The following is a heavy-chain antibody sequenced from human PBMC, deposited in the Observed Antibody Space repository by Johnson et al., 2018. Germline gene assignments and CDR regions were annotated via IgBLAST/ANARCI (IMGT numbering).Heavy chain of an antibody. D-gene: IGHD1-1*01. V-gene: IGHV3-30*18. CDR2: ISYDGSNK. CDR3: AKDLLRGTRVYKYMDA. CDR1: GFTFRTYG. J-gene: IGHJ6*03. Sequence: VQLVESGGGVVQPGRSLRLSCAASGFTFRTYGMHWVRQTPDNGLEWVATISYDGSNKNYADSVKGRFTISRDNSKNTLYLQINSLRAEDTAVYYCAKDLLRGTRVYKYMDAWGKGATVTVSS.